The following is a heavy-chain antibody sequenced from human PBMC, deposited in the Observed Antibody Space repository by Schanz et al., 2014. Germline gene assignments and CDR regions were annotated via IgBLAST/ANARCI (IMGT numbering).Heavy chain of an antibody. Sequence: EVQLMESGGGLVKPGGSLRLSCVASGFAFSSFAMTWVRQAPGRGLEWVAYISSSSSTIHYADSVKGRFTISRDNAKNSLYLQMDSLRAEDTAVYYCAKGPYYYYYMDVWGNGTTVTVSS. V-gene: IGHV3-48*01. CDR3: AKGPYYYYYMDV. J-gene: IGHJ6*03. CDR2: ISSSSSTI. CDR1: GFAFSSFA.